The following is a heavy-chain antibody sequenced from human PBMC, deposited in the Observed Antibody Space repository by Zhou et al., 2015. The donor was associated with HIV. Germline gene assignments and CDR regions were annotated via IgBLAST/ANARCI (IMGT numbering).Heavy chain of an antibody. CDR3: AREVVTIFGVIKRGDMDV. CDR2: IIPIFGTA. CDR1: GGTFSSYA. Sequence: QVQLVQSGAEVKKPGSSVKVSCKASGGTFSSYAISWVRQAPGQGLEWMGGIIPIFGTANYAQKFQGRVTITADESTSTAYMELSSLRSEDTAVYYCAREVVTIFGVIKRGDMDVWGKGTTVTVSS. J-gene: IGHJ6*03. D-gene: IGHD3-3*01. V-gene: IGHV1-69*01.